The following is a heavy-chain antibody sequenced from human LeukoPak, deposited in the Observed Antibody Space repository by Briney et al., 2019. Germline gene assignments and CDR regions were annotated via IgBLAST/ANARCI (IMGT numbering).Heavy chain of an antibody. CDR2: IYYSGST. CDR1: GRSISSSSYY. V-gene: IGHV4-39*01. D-gene: IGHD4-17*01. Sequence: SESLSLTCNVYGRSISSSSYYWGRLRQPPGKGLEWSGRIYYSGSTYYNPTLKSRVTVSVETAQNKLSLKLRAVSAGDTAVYYCASRLYGDYYFDYWRQGTLVTVST. CDR3: ASRLYGDYYFDY. J-gene: IGHJ4*02.